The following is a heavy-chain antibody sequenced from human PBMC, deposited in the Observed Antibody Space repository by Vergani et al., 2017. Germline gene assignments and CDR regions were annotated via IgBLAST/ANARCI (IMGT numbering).Heavy chain of an antibody. V-gene: IGHV3-23*01. CDR2: ISGSGGST. CDR1: GFTFNHYA. CDR3: GGGSENYN. Sequence: EVQLLESGGDLVQPGGSLRLSCAASGFTFNHYAMNWVRQAPGKGLEWVSGISGSGGSTYYAGSVKGRFTISRDSSKNTLYLQMNSLRVEDTAVYYCGGGSENYNWGQGTLVTVSS. D-gene: IGHD1-7*01. J-gene: IGHJ4*02.